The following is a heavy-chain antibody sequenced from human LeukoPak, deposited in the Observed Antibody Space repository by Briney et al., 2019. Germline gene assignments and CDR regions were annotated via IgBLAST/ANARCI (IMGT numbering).Heavy chain of an antibody. CDR3: ARRYYYDSSGPYYYYMDV. CDR2: INPNSGGT. D-gene: IGHD3-22*01. CDR1: GYTFTSYY. Sequence: ASVKVSCKASGYTFTSYYMHWVRQAPGQGLEWMGWINPNSGGTNYAQKFQGRVTMTRDTSISTAYMELSRLRSDDTAVYYCARRYYYDSSGPYYYYMDVWGKGTTVTVSS. J-gene: IGHJ6*03. V-gene: IGHV1-2*02.